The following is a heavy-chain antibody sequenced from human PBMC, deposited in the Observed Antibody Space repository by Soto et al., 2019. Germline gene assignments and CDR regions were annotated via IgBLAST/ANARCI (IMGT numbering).Heavy chain of an antibody. V-gene: IGHV3-53*02. Sequence: EVQLVETGGGLIQPGGSLRLSCAASGFTVSSNYMSWVRQAPGKGLEWVSVIYSGGSTYYADSVKGRFTISRDNSKDTLYLQMNSLRAEVTAVYYCASAHVYQKRPRISGTTVFQAFDIWGQGTMVTVSS. CDR3: ASAHVYQKRPRISGTTVFQAFDI. CDR1: GFTVSSNY. J-gene: IGHJ3*02. CDR2: IYSGGST. D-gene: IGHD1-7*01.